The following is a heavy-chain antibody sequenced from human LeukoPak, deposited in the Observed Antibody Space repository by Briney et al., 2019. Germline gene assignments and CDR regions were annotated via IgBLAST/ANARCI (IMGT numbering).Heavy chain of an antibody. V-gene: IGHV4-31*02. Sequence: SQSLSLTWTVSGVSISSGGYYWSWIRQHPGKGLEWIGYIYYSGSTYYNPSLKSRVTISVDTSKNQFSLKLSSVTAADTAVHYCARRDYDSSGYYFYWGQGTLVTVSS. D-gene: IGHD3-22*01. CDR1: GVSISSGGYY. CDR2: IYYSGST. J-gene: IGHJ4*02. CDR3: ARRDYDSSGYYFY.